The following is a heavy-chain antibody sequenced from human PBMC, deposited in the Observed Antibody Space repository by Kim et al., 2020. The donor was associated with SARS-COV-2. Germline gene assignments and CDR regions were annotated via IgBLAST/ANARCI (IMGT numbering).Heavy chain of an antibody. CDR3: ARDQYYGSGSNNWFDP. D-gene: IGHD3-10*01. Sequence: ASVKVSCKASGYTFTSYYMHWVRQAPGQGLEWMGIINPSGGSTSYAQKFQGRVTMTRDTSTSTVYMELSSLRSEDTAVYYCARDQYYGSGSNNWFDPWGQGTLVTVSS. CDR1: GYTFTSYY. V-gene: IGHV1-46*01. J-gene: IGHJ5*02. CDR2: INPSGGST.